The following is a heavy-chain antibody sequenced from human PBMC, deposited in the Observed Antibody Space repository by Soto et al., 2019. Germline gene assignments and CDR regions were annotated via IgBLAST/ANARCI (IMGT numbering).Heavy chain of an antibody. Sequence: PSETLSLTCAVSGGSLSNYYWSRIRQPPGKGLEWIGEIYHSGSTNYNPSLKSRVTISVDTSKNQFYLKLSSVTAADTAAYYCRTSKIYFFQRRDSYHVPLGYSGQGPLVTVYS. J-gene: IGHJ4*02. CDR2: IYHSGST. V-gene: IGHV4-34*01. CDR3: RTSKIYFFQRRDSYHVPLGY. CDR1: GGSLSNYY. D-gene: IGHD2-21*01.